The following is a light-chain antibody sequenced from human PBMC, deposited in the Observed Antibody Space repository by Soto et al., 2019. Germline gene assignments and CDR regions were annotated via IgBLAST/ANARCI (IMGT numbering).Light chain of an antibody. V-gene: IGKV1-39*01. J-gene: IGKJ5*01. CDR1: QSISSS. Sequence: DIQMTQSPSSLSASVGDKVTITCRASQSISSSLNWYQQKSGKAPNLLIYGVSRLQGGVPSRFSGSGSGTDFTLSISSLQPEDFATYYCQQSYTGPSITFGQGTRLEIK. CDR3: QQSYTGPSIT. CDR2: GVS.